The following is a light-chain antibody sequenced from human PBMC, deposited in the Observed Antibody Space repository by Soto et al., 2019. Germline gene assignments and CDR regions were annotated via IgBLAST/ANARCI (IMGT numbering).Light chain of an antibody. CDR3: QQYGSSPS. V-gene: IGKV3-20*01. CDR1: QSVSSSY. Sequence: ELTQSPSTLTLSPGERATLSCRASQSVSSSYLAWYQQKPGQAPRLLIYGASSRATGIPDRFSGSGSGTDFTLTISRLEPEDFAVYYCQQYGSSPSFGQGTRRE. J-gene: IGKJ5*01. CDR2: GAS.